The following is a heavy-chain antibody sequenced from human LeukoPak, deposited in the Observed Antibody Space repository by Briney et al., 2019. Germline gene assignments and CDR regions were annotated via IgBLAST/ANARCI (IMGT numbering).Heavy chain of an antibody. CDR3: ARDYSETDAFDI. D-gene: IGHD6-13*01. CDR2: ISSSSSYI. J-gene: IGHJ3*02. Sequence: GGSLRLSCAASGFTFSSYSMNWVRQAPGKGLEWVSSISSSSSYIYYADSVKGRFTISRDNAKNSLYLQMNSLRAEDTAVYYCARDYSETDAFDIWGQGTIVTVSS. CDR1: GFTFSSYS. V-gene: IGHV3-21*01.